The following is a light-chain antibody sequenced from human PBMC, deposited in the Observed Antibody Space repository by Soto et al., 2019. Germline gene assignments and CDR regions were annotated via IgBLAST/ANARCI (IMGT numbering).Light chain of an antibody. CDR1: QSISSW. CDR3: QQYNSYPWT. V-gene: IGKV1-5*01. J-gene: IGKJ1*01. Sequence: DIQMTQSPSTLSASVGDRVTITCRASQSISSWLAWYQQKPGKAPKLLIYDASSLESGVPSRFSGSCSGTECTLTVSSLQPDDFATYYCQQYNSYPWTFGPGTKVEIK. CDR2: DAS.